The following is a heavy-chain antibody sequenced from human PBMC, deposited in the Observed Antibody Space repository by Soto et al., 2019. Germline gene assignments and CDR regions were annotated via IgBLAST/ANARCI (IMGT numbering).Heavy chain of an antibody. D-gene: IGHD2-21*02. Sequence: PGESLKISCRASGYTFTNYWIGWVRQMPGKGLEWMGTIYPGDSETRYSPSFEGQVTISVDKSITTAYLHWSSLKASDTAIYYCARRGTADVWGRGTSVTVSS. CDR1: GYTFTNYW. V-gene: IGHV5-51*01. J-gene: IGHJ6*04. CDR2: IYPGDSET. CDR3: ARRGTADV.